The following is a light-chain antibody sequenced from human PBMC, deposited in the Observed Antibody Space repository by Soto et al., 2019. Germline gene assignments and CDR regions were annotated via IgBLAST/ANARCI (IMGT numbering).Light chain of an antibody. V-gene: IGLV2-14*03. CDR1: SSDIGRYND. CDR3: SSYTGSRARV. Sequence: QSALTQPASVSGSPGQSITISCTGTSSDIGRYNDVSWYQQHPGKAPKLMIFDVSSRPSGLSNRFSGSKSGSTASLTISGLQAEDEGDYYCSSYTGSRARVFGGGTKLTVL. CDR2: DVS. J-gene: IGLJ3*02.